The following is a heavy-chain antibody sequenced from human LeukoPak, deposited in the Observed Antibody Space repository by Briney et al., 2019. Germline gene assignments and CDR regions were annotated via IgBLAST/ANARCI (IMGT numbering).Heavy chain of an antibody. Sequence: GGSLRLSCAASGFTFSNYAMSWVRQAPGKGLEWVSSISGSGGSTYYADSVKGRFTISRDNSKNTLYLQMNSLRAEDTAVYYCAKDRFYYYDSSGYPGYWGQGTLVTVSS. CDR3: AKDRFYYYDSSGYPGY. CDR2: ISGSGGST. V-gene: IGHV3-23*01. J-gene: IGHJ4*02. D-gene: IGHD3-22*01. CDR1: GFTFSNYA.